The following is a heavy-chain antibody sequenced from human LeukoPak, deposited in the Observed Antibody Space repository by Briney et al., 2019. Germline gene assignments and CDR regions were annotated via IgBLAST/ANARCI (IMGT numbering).Heavy chain of an antibody. J-gene: IGHJ4*02. Sequence: PSETLSLTCTVSGGSISSNSYYWGWIRQPPGKGLEWIGSIYYSGSTYYNPSLKSRVTISADTSKNQFSLKLSSATAADTAIYYCTSGPHDYFDDCGKGTLVTVSS. V-gene: IGHV4-39*01. CDR2: IYYSGST. CDR1: GGSISSNSYY. CDR3: TSGPHDYFDD.